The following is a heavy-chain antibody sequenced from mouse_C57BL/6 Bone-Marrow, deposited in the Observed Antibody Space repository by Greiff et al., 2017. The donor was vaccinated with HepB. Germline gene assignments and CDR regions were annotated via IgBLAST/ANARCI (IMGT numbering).Heavy chain of an antibody. CDR3: ARKGNSSGPAWFAY. D-gene: IGHD3-2*02. CDR2: IYPGSGNT. CDR1: GYTFTDYY. J-gene: IGHJ3*01. Sequence: QVQLKQSGAELVRPGASVKLSCKASGYTFTDYYINWVKQRPGQGLEWIARIYPGSGNTYYNEKFKGKATLTAEKSSSTAYMQLSSLTSEDSAVYFCARKGNSSGPAWFAYWGQGTLVTVSA. V-gene: IGHV1-76*01.